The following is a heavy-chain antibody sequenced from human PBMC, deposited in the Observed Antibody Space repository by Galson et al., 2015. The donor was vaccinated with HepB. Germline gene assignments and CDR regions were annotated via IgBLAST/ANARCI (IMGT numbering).Heavy chain of an antibody. D-gene: IGHD2-2*02. CDR3: ARESSLGCSSTSCYTYYYYYYGMDV. CDR2: IYTSGST. Sequence: TLSLTCTVSGGSISSGSYYWSWIRQPAGKGLEWIGRIYTSGSTNYNPSLKSRVTISVDTSKNQFSLKLSSVTAADTAVYYCARESSLGCSSTSCYTYYYYYYGMDVWGQGTTVTVSS. V-gene: IGHV4-61*02. CDR1: GGSISSGSYY. J-gene: IGHJ6*02.